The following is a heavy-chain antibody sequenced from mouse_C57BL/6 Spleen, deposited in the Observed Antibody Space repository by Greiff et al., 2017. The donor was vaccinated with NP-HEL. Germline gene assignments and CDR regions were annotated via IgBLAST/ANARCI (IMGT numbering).Heavy chain of an antibody. D-gene: IGHD2-9*01. CDR3: ARGSYYGYDGYYFDY. CDR1: GYTFTDYN. Sequence: VQLKQSGPELVKPGASVKIPCKASGYTFTDYNMDWVKQSHGKSLEWIGDINPNNGGTIYNQKFKGKATLTVDKSSSTAYMELRSLTSEDTAVYYCARGSYYGYDGYYFDYWGQGTTLTVSS. V-gene: IGHV1-18*01. J-gene: IGHJ2*01. CDR2: INPNNGGT.